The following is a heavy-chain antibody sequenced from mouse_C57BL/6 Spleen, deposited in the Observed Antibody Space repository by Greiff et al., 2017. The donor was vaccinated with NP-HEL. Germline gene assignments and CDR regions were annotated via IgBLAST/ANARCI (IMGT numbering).Heavy chain of an antibody. Sequence: VQLQQSGAELVRPGASVTLSCKASGYTFTDYEMHWVKQTPVHGLEWIGAIDPETGGTAYNQKFKGKAILTADKSSSTAYMELRSLTSEDSAVYYCTRGPIRLDYWGQGTTLTVSS. CDR2: IDPETGGT. J-gene: IGHJ2*01. CDR3: TRGPIRLDY. CDR1: GYTFTDYE. V-gene: IGHV1-15*01.